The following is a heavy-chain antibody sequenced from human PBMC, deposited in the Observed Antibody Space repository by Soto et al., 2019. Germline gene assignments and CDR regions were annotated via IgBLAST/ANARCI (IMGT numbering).Heavy chain of an antibody. V-gene: IGHV3-23*01. J-gene: IGHJ4*02. Sequence: HPGGSLRLSCAASGLTFSSYVMTWVRQAPGKGLEWVSAITGSGVSTYYADSVKGRFTISSDNSRNTLYLQMSSLRAEDTAVFYCAKESTSGTTLDYWGQGTMVTVSS. CDR3: AKESTSGTTLDY. CDR2: ITGSGVST. CDR1: GLTFSSYV. D-gene: IGHD2-2*01.